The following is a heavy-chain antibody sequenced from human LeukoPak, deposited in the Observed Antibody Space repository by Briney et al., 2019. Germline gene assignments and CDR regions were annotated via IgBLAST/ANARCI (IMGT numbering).Heavy chain of an antibody. CDR1: GFTFSDYY. D-gene: IGHD3-3*01. V-gene: IGHV3-11*04. CDR2: ISSSGSTI. Sequence: PGGSLRLSCAASGFTFSDYYMSWIRQAPGKGLEWVSYISSSGSTIYYADSVKGRFTISRDNAKNSLYLQMNSLRAEDTAVYYCARDKLVSLLEWYYYMDVWGKGTTVTVSS. J-gene: IGHJ6*03. CDR3: ARDKLVSLLEWYYYMDV.